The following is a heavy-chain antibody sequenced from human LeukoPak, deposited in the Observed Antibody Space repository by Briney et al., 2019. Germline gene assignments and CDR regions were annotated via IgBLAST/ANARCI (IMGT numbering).Heavy chain of an antibody. CDR1: GGSISPYY. CDR2: IYYSGST. V-gene: IGHV4-59*01. D-gene: IGHD6-19*01. CDR3: AREARYSSGWYYFYY. J-gene: IGHJ4*02. Sequence: SETLSLTCTVSGGSISPYYWSWIRQPPGKGLEWIGYIYYSGSTNYNPSLKSRVTISVDTSKNQFSLKLSSVTAADTAVYYCAREARYSSGWYYFYYWGQGTLVTVSS.